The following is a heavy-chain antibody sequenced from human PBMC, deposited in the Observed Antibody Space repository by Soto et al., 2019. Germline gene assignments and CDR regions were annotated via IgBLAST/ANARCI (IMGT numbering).Heavy chain of an antibody. CDR3: ARSLNKYSSGWYSGYYYYGMDV. Sequence: GRSLRLSCAASGFTVSSNYMSWVRQAPGKGLEWVSVIYSGGSTYYADSVKGRFTISRDNSKNTLYLQMNSLRAEDTAVYYCARSLNKYSSGWYSGYYYYGMDVWGQGTTVTVSS. V-gene: IGHV3-66*01. CDR1: GFTVSSNY. J-gene: IGHJ6*02. CDR2: IYSGGST. D-gene: IGHD6-19*01.